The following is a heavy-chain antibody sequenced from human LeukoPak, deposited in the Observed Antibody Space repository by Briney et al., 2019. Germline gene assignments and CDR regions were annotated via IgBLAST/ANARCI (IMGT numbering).Heavy chain of an antibody. D-gene: IGHD5-24*01. Sequence: KSGGSLRLSCAASGFPFSDYYMNWVRQAPGKGLEWVSAISSSSTYIYYADSVKGRFTISRDNAENSLYLQMNGLRVEDTAVYFCARGEPKATITGLDSWGQGTLVTVSS. CDR2: ISSSSTYI. CDR1: GFPFSDYY. J-gene: IGHJ4*02. CDR3: ARGEPKATITGLDS. V-gene: IGHV3-21*06.